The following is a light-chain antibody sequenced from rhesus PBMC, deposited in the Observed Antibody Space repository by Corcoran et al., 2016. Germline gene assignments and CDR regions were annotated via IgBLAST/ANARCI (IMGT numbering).Light chain of an antibody. J-gene: IGKJ2*01. CDR1: QGISSW. Sequence: DIQMTQSPSSLSASVGDKVTITGQASQGISSWLSWYQQKPGKAPKPLYYAASSLQNGVPSRFSGGGAGMDYTLPISSLRPEDFATYYCQQYDDLPYSFGQGTKVEIK. CDR2: AAS. V-gene: IGKV1-19*01. CDR3: QQYDDLPYS.